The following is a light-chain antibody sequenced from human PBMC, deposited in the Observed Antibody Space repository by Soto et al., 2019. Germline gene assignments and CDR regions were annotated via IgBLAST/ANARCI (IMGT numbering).Light chain of an antibody. V-gene: IGLV2-14*03. CDR3: SSYTSNSTDV. J-gene: IGLJ1*01. CDR2: DVT. CDR1: STDVGRYNY. Sequence: QSALTQPASVSGSPGQSITISCTGTSTDVGRYNYVSWYQHHPDRAPKLMIFDVTNRPSGVSNRFSGSKSGNTASLTISGLQAEDEADYYCSSYTSNSTDVFGTGTKLTVL.